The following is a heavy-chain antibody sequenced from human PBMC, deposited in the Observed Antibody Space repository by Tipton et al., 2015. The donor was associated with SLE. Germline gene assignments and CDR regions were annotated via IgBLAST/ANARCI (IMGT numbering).Heavy chain of an antibody. V-gene: IGHV3-49*03. D-gene: IGHD3-3*01. J-gene: IGHJ4*02. CDR2: IRSKAYGGTT. CDR1: GFTFGDYA. CDR3: TRTDFWSGYPVDFDY. Sequence: SLRLSCTASGFTFGDYAMSWFRQAPGKGLEWVGFIRSKAYGGTTEYAASVKGRFTISRDDSKSIAYLQMNSLKTEDTAVYYCTRTDFWSGYPVDFDYWGQGTLVTVSS.